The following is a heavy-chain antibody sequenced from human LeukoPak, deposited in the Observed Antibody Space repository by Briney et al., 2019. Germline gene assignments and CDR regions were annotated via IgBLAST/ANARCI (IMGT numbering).Heavy chain of an antibody. CDR1: GGSFSGYY. D-gene: IGHD2-15*01. Sequence: SETLSLTCAVYGGSFSGYYWSWIRQPPGKGLEWIGEINHSGSTNYNPSLKSRVTISVDTSKNQFSLKLSSVTAADTAVYYCARGRCSGGSCYWHYYYMDDWGKGTTVTVSS. V-gene: IGHV4-34*01. CDR2: INHSGST. J-gene: IGHJ6*03. CDR3: ARGRCSGGSCYWHYYYMDD.